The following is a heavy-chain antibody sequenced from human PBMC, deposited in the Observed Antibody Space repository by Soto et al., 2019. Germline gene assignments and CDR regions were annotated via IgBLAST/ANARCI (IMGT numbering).Heavy chain of an antibody. Sequence: ASVKVSCKDSCYTFTNYGINWVRQAPGQGLEWVGWFNPANRNTNYSQKFQDRVSMTTDTSTNTAYMELRGLRSDDTAVYYCAPVRFGDPFGFWGQGTLVTVSS. CDR1: CYTFTNYG. CDR3: APVRFGDPFGF. V-gene: IGHV1-18*01. CDR2: FNPANRNT. J-gene: IGHJ4*02. D-gene: IGHD2-21*02.